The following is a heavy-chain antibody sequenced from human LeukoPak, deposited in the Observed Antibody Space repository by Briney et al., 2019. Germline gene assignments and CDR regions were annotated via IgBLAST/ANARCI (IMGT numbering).Heavy chain of an antibody. CDR2: ISYDGSNK. CDR3: ARPDSSGWYPTDY. J-gene: IGHJ4*02. V-gene: IGHV3-30-3*01. CDR1: GFTFSSYA. D-gene: IGHD6-19*01. Sequence: PGRSLRLSCAASGFTFSSYAMHWVRQAPGKGLEWVAVISYDGSNKYYADSVKGRFTISRDNSKNTLYLQMNSLRAEDTAVYYCARPDSSGWYPTDYWGQGTLVTVSS.